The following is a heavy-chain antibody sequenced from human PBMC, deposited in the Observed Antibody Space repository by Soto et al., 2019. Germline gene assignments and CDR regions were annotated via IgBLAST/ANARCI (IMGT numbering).Heavy chain of an antibody. J-gene: IGHJ4*02. CDR2: IYWDDSK. CDR1: GFSLSTSGVG. D-gene: IGHD3-9*01. CDR3: AHKGPEDWPLDY. Sequence: QITLKESGPTLVRPTQTLTLTCAFSGFSLSTSGVGMGWIRQPPGKALEWLAVIYWDDSKHYSPSLRSRLTITKDASKNQVVLTMTNMDPMDTGTYYCAHKGPEDWPLDYWGQGTLVTVSS. V-gene: IGHV2-5*02.